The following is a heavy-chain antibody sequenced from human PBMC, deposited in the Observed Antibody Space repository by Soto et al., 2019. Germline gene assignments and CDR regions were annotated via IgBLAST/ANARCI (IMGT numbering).Heavy chain of an antibody. CDR2: INADNGNT. Sequence: QVQLVQSGAEVKKPGASVKVSCKASGYTFSNYALHWVRQAPGQRLEWMGWINADNGNTKYSQKFQGRVTFTRDTSTSTAYMVLSSPRSEDTAVYYCASPSYGSGNYYWGQGTLVTVSS. D-gene: IGHD3-10*01. CDR3: ASPSYGSGNYY. V-gene: IGHV1-3*01. CDR1: GYTFSNYA. J-gene: IGHJ4*02.